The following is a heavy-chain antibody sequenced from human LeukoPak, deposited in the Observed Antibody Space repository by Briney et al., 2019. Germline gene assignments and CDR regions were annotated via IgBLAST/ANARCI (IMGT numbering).Heavy chain of an antibody. CDR1: GGSINSDY. V-gene: IGHV4-59*01. CDR2: IAYNGIP. J-gene: IGHJ4*02. CDR3: ARERHGHPFDS. Sequence: SETLSLTCTVSGGSINSDYWTWIRQSPGKGLEWIGYIAYNGIPNYNPSLKSRLTISRDTSKNQFSLNLSSVTAADTAVYYCARERHGHPFDSWGQGTLVTVSS.